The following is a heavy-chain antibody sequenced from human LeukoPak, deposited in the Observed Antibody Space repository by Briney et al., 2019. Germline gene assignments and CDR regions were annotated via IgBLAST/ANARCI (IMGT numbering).Heavy chain of an antibody. CDR3: AKGIAAAEYYFDY. CDR1: GFTFSSYA. Sequence: SGGSLRLSCAASGFTFSSYAMSWVRQAPGKGLEWVSAISGSGGSTYYADSVKGRFTISRDNSKNTLYLQMNSLRAEDTAVYYCAKGIAAAEYYFDYWGQGTLVTVSS. CDR2: ISGSGGST. J-gene: IGHJ4*02. V-gene: IGHV3-23*01. D-gene: IGHD6-13*01.